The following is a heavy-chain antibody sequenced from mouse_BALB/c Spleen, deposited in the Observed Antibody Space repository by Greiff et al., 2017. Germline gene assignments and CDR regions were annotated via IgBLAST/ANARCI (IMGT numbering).Heavy chain of an antibody. CDR3: ARSVYDGQPGAMDY. D-gene: IGHD2-3*01. V-gene: IGHV5-6-3*01. J-gene: IGHJ4*01. CDR1: GFTFSSYG. Sequence: EVQRVESGGGLVQPGGSLKLSCAASGFTFSSYGMSWVRQTPDKRLELVATINSNGGSTYYPDSVKGRFTISRDNARNILYLQMSSLRSEDTAMYYCARSVYDGQPGAMDYWGQGTSVTVSS. CDR2: INSNGGST.